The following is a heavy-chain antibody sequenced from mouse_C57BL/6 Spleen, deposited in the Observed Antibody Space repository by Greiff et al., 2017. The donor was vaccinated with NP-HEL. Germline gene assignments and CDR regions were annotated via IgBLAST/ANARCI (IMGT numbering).Heavy chain of an antibody. CDR2: IHPNSGST. Sequence: VQLQQPGAELVKPGASVKLSCKASGYTFTSYWMHWVKQRPGQGLEWIGMIHPNSGSTNYNEKFKSKATLTVDKSSSTAYMQLSSLTSEDSAVYYCARGFITTVVATEGYYWGQGTTLTVSS. CDR3: ARGFITTVVATEGYY. V-gene: IGHV1-64*01. D-gene: IGHD1-1*01. J-gene: IGHJ2*01. CDR1: GYTFTSYW.